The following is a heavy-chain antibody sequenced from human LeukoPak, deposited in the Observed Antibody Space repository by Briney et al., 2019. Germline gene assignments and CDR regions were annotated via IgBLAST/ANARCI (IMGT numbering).Heavy chain of an antibody. D-gene: IGHD3-3*01. V-gene: IGHV4-59*01. CDR1: GGSISSYY. CDR3: ARGVRFLEWSGYYFDY. J-gene: IGHJ4*02. CDR2: IYYSGST. Sequence: SETLSLTCTVSGGSISSYYWSWIRQPPGKGLEWIGYIYYSGSTNYNPSLKSRVTISVDTSKNQFSLKLSSVTAADTAVYYCARGVRFLEWSGYYFDYWGQGTLVTVSS.